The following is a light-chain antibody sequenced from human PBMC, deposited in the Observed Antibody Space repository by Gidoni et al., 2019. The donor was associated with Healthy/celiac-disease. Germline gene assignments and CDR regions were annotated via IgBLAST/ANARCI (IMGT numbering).Light chain of an antibody. J-gene: IGKJ2*01. Sequence: DIVMTQSPDSLAVSLGERATINCKSSQSVLYRSNNKNYLAGYQQKPGQPPKLLIYWASTRESGVPDRFSGSGSGTDFTLTISSLQAEDVAVYYCQQYYSTPPFGQGTKLEIK. CDR1: QSVLYRSNNKNY. V-gene: IGKV4-1*01. CDR3: QQYYSTPP. CDR2: WAS.